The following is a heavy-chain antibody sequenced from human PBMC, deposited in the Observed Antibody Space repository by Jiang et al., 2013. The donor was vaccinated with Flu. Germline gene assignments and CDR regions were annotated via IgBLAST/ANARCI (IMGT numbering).Heavy chain of an antibody. CDR1: GGSISSGGYY. Sequence: GPGLVKPSQTLSLTCTVSGGSISSGGYYWSWIRQHPGKGLEWIGYIYYSGSTNYNPSLKSRVTISVDTSKNQFSLKLSSVTAADTAVYYCARHDPRGSSTSREDTRRDYDILTGYRWVGFDPWGQGTLVTVSS. CDR2: IYYSGST. J-gene: IGHJ5*02. CDR3: ARHDPRGSSTSREDTRRDYDILTGYRWVGFDP. D-gene: IGHD3-9*01. V-gene: IGHV4-31*03.